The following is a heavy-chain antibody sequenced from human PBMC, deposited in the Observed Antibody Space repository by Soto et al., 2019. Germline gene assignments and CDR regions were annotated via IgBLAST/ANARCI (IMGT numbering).Heavy chain of an antibody. CDR3: ARRWGEGRVDY. CDR2: IYHSGST. Sequence: QVQLQESGPGLVKPSGTLSLTCAVSGGSISSSNWWSWVRQPPGKGLQWIGEIYHSGSTNYIPSLKSRVTISVDTSRNRFSLKLSSVTAADTAVYYCARRWGEGRVDYWGQGTLVTVSS. J-gene: IGHJ4*02. V-gene: IGHV4-4*02. D-gene: IGHD3-10*01. CDR1: GGSISSSNW.